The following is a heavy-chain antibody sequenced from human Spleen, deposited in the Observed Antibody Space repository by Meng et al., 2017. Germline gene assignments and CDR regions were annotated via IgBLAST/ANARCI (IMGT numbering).Heavy chain of an antibody. Sequence: QWQLQQWGAGLLKPSETLSLACAVYGGSFSGYYWSWIRQPPGKGLEWIGEINHSGSTNYNPSLKSRVTISVDTSKNQFSLKLSSVTAADTAVYYCARDAGDLWGQGTLVTVSS. J-gene: IGHJ5*02. CDR3: ARDAGDL. V-gene: IGHV4-34*01. CDR1: GGSFSGYY. CDR2: INHSGST.